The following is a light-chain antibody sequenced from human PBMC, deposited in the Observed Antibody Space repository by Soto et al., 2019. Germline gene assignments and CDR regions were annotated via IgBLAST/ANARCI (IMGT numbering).Light chain of an antibody. J-gene: IGKJ1*01. CDR1: QSVSNY. CDR3: HEHSKWRPWT. Sequence: EIVLTQSPATLSLSPGERATLSCRASQSVSNYLAWYQQKPGQAPRLLIYDASRRDTATPARFIGSGCGTDLNLTISSLEPEDFAVSYCHEHSKWRPWTFGQGTKVEIK. V-gene: IGKV3-11*01. CDR2: DAS.